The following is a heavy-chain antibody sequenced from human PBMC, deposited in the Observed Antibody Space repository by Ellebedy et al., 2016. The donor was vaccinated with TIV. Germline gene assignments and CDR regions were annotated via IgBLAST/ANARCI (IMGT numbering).Heavy chain of an antibody. CDR2: ISSSSDYI. CDR1: GFTFSSYT. V-gene: IGHV3-21*01. CDR3: VITDSRNPFDY. Sequence: GESLKISCATSGFTFSSYTMNWVRQAPGKGLEWVSCISSSSDYIYYADSVKGRFTISRDNAKNSGYLQMNSLRAEDTAVYYCVITDSRNPFDYWGQGTQVIVSS. D-gene: IGHD3-22*01. J-gene: IGHJ4*02.